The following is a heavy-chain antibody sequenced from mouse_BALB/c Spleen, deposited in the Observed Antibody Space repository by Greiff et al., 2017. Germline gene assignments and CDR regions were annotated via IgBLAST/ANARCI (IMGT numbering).Heavy chain of an antibody. Sequence: VKLQESGAELMKPGASVKISCKATGYTFSSYWIEWVKQRPGHGLEWIGEILPGSGSTNYNEKFKGKATFTADTSSNTAYMQLSSLTSEDSAVYYCARTTMITYYAMDYWGQGTSVTVSS. CDR3: ARTTMITYYAMDY. CDR2: ILPGSGST. CDR1: GYTFSSYW. J-gene: IGHJ4*01. D-gene: IGHD2-4*01. V-gene: IGHV1-9*01.